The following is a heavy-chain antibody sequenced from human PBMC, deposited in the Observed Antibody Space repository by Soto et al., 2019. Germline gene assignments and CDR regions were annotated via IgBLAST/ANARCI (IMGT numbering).Heavy chain of an antibody. D-gene: IGHD3-10*01. V-gene: IGHV4-4*07. Sequence: PSETLSLTCTFSGVSISSYYWSWIRQPAGKGLEWIGRIYTSGSTNYNPSLKSRVTMSVDTSKNQFSLKLSSVTAAETAVYYCARDGTYYYGSESHRDYYYGMEVWGQATTVTVSS. CDR1: GVSISSYY. CDR3: ARDGTYYYGSESHRDYYYGMEV. CDR2: IYTSGST. J-gene: IGHJ6*01.